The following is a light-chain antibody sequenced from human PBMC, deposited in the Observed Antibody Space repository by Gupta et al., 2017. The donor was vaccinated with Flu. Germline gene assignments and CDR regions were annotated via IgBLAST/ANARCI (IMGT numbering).Light chain of an antibody. V-gene: IGKV3-20*01. CDR3: QHYSSSSTMYT. CDR2: GAS. CDR1: QSVTSSY. J-gene: IGKJ2*01. Sequence: DIVLTQSPGTLSLSPGERATLSCRASQSVTSSYLDWYQQKPGQAPRLLIYGASKRATGIPDRFSGSGSGTDFTLNISRLEPEDFAVYYCQHYSSSSTMYTFDQGTKLEIK.